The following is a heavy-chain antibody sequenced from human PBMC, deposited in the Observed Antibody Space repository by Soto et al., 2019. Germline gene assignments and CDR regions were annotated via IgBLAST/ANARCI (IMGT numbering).Heavy chain of an antibody. CDR3: ARDLRKITRIVVVNAFDI. Sequence: GGSLRLSCAASGFTFSSYSMNWVRQAPGKGLEWVSSISSSSSYIYYAASVKGRFTISRDNAKNSLYLQMNSVRAEDTAVYYCARDLRKITRIVVVNAFDIWGQGTMVTVSS. J-gene: IGHJ3*02. CDR2: ISSSSSYI. V-gene: IGHV3-21*01. D-gene: IGHD3-22*01. CDR1: GFTFSSYS.